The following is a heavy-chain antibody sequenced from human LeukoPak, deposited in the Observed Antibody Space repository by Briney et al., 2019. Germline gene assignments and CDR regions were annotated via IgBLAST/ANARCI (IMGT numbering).Heavy chain of an antibody. CDR3: ARRRTTPMRGRNVYYYYYMDV. CDR1: GGSISSGSYY. V-gene: IGHV4-61*02. J-gene: IGHJ6*03. D-gene: IGHD4-17*01. Sequence: PSQTLSLTCTVSGGSISSGSYYWSWIRQPAGKGLEWIGRIYTSGSTNYNPSLKSRVTISVDTSKNQFSLKLSSVTAADTAVYYCARRRTTPMRGRNVYYYYYMDVWGKGTTVTISS. CDR2: IYTSGST.